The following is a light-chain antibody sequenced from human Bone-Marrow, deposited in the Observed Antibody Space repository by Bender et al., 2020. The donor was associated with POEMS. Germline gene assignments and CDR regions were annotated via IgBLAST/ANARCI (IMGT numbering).Light chain of an antibody. J-gene: IGLJ2*01. CDR1: KLGNKY. CDR3: QSWDSGSVV. Sequence: SYDVTQPASVSVSPGQTASITCSGDKLGNKYVSWYQQKPGQSPVLVIYQDDKRPSGISERFSGSNSGNTATLTISGTQPLDEADYYCQSWDSGSVVFGGGTKLTVL. V-gene: IGLV3-1*01. CDR2: QDD.